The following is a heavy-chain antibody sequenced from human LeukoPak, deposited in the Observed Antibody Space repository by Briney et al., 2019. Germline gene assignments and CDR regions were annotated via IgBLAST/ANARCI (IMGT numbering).Heavy chain of an antibody. CDR3: ARLARVSLIRGVTGYHSLDV. D-gene: IGHD3-10*01. CDR1: GGSTNSFS. CDR2: IYYSGST. J-gene: IGHJ6*04. Sequence: SETLSLTCTVSGGSTNSFSWSWIRQPPGGGLEYIGYIYYSGSTDYNPSLKSRLTISVDTSKNQFSLKLSSVTAADTAVYYCARLARVSLIRGVTGYHSLDVWGKGTKVTVSS. V-gene: IGHV4-59*01.